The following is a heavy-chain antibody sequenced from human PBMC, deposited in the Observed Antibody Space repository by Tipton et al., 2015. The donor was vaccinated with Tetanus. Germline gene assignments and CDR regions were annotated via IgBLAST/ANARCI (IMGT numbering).Heavy chain of an antibody. CDR1: GFSVSRKY. D-gene: IGHD1/OR15-1a*01. CDR2: VHYTGKD. Sequence: LRLSCAASGFSVSRKYMTWIRQRPGRGLEWVGYVHYTGKDNYSPSLRSRVTLSVDTSKNQFSLQMSSVTAADTAVYYCARIGWPENNKPGFDIWGQGTMVTVSS. CDR3: ARIGWPENNKPGFDI. V-gene: IGHV4-59*02. J-gene: IGHJ3*02.